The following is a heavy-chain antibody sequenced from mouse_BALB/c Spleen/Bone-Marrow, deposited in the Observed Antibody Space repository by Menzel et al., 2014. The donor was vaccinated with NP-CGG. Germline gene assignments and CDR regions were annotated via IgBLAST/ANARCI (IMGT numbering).Heavy chain of an antibody. CDR3: ARDSYYYSSSYWYFDV. CDR2: ISDGGSYT. CDR1: GFTFSDYY. J-gene: IGHJ1*01. V-gene: IGHV5-4*02. D-gene: IGHD1-1*01. Sequence: EVMLVESGGGLVKPGGSLKLSCAASGFTFSDYYMYWVRQTPEKGLEWVATISDGGSYTYYPDSVKGRFTISRDNAKNSLYLQMTSLKSEDTAMYYCARDSYYYSSSYWYFDVWGAGTTVTVSS.